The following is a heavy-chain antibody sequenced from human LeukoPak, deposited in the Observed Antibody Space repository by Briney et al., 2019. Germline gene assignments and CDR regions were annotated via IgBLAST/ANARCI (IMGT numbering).Heavy chain of an antibody. CDR2: ISGGSDDT. V-gene: IGHV3-23*01. J-gene: IGHJ6*02. Sequence: GWALRLSCTASGFTFDSYAMSWVRQAPGKGLEGLSSISGGSDDTYYADSVKGRFTISRDNSKGTLYLQMNRLRAEDTAVYYCAKTIAQYSSSWLYFYYGLDVWGQGTTVTVSS. CDR3: AKTIAQYSSSWLYFYYGLDV. D-gene: IGHD6-13*01. CDR1: GFTFDSYA.